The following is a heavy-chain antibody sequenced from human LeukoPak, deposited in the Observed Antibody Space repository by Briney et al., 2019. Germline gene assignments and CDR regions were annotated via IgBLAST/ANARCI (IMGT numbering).Heavy chain of an antibody. Sequence: GGSLRLSCAASGFTFSSYWMNWVRQAPGKGLVWVSRIASDGSSTTYADSVKGRFSISRDNAKNTLYLQMNSLRAEDTAVYYCAKDHDYGDYGPGWFDPWGQGTLVTVSS. V-gene: IGHV3-74*01. CDR3: AKDHDYGDYGPGWFDP. CDR1: GFTFSSYW. J-gene: IGHJ5*02. D-gene: IGHD4-17*01. CDR2: IASDGSST.